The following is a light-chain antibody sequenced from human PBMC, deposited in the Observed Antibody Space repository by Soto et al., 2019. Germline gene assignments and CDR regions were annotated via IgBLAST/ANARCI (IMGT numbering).Light chain of an antibody. J-gene: IGKJ2*01. Sequence: EIVMTQSPATLSVSPGERVTLSCRASQSVSSNLSWYQKKPGQAPRLLIYGASTRATGIPARFSASGSWTEFTLTISSLQSEDFAVYYCQQYHNWPPFTFWHGTKLAIK. V-gene: IGKV3-15*01. CDR2: GAS. CDR1: QSVSSN. CDR3: QQYHNWPPFT.